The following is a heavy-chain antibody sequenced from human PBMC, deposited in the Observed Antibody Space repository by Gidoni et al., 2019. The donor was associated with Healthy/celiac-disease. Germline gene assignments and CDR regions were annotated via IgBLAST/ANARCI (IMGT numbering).Heavy chain of an antibody. V-gene: IGHV4-38-2*01. CDR2: IYHSGST. CDR3: VAPLYDSSGYDAFDI. Sequence: VQLPDSGPGLLKPSPPLSPTCAVSGYSITSGYYWGWIRQPPGKGLEWIGSIYHSGSTYYNPSLKSRVTISVDTSKNQFSLKLSSVTAADTAVYYCVAPLYDSSGYDAFDIWGQGTMVTVSS. CDR1: GYSITSGYY. D-gene: IGHD3-22*01. J-gene: IGHJ3*02.